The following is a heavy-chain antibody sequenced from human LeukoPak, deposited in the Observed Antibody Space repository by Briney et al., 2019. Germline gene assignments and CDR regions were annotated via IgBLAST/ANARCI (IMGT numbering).Heavy chain of an antibody. CDR2: ISTRGST. CDR1: GGSISSYY. J-gene: IGHJ4*02. V-gene: IGHV4-4*07. Sequence: SETLSLTCTVSGGSISSYYWSWIRLPAGKGLEWIGRISTRGSTNYTPSLKSRVTMSVDTSKKHFFLRLNSVTAADTAAYYCARGDYGGNIFEYWGQGILVTVSS. CDR3: ARGDYGGNIFEY. D-gene: IGHD4-23*01.